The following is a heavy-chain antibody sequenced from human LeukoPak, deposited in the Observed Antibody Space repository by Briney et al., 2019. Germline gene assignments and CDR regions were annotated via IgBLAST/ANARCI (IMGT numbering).Heavy chain of an antibody. CDR2: IIPIFGTA. CDR3: ARDGWMDV. CDR1: GGTFSSYA. V-gene: IGHV1-69*05. J-gene: IGHJ6*02. D-gene: IGHD2-15*01. Sequence: SVKVSCKASGGTFSSYAISWVRQAPGQGLEWTGGIIPIFGTANYAQKFQGRVTMTRDTSISTAYMELSSLRSEDAAVYYCARDGWMDVWGQGTTVTVSS.